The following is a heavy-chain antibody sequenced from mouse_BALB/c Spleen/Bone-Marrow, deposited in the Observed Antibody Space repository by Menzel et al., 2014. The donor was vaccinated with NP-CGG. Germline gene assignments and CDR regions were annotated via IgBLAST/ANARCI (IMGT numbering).Heavy chain of an antibody. CDR3: VRGNYGNYVDYFDF. V-gene: IGHV5-6-3*01. CDR1: GFTFSSYG. J-gene: IGHJ2*01. D-gene: IGHD2-1*01. Sequence: EVQLVESGGGLVQPGGSLKLSCAASGFTFSSYGMSWVRQTPDKRLELVATINSNGGSTYYPDSVKGRFTISRDTAKNTLYLQMSSLKSEETATYYCVRGNYGNYVDYFDFWGQGTTLTVSS. CDR2: INSNGGST.